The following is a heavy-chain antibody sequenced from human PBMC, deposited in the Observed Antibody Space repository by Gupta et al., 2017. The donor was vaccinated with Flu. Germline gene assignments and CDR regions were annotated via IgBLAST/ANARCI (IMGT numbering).Heavy chain of an antibody. D-gene: IGHD6-13*01. V-gene: IGHV3-23*01. CDR2: ISGSGGST. J-gene: IGHJ6*02. Sequence: VRQAPGKGLEWVSAISGSGGSTYYADSVKGRFTISRDNSKKTLYLQMNSLRADDTAVYYCAKATRPGYSSSWYVMYYGMDVWGQGTTVTVSS. CDR3: AKATRPGYSSSWYVMYYGMDV.